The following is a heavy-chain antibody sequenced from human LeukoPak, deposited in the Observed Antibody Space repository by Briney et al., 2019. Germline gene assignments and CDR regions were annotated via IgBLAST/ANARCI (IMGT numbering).Heavy chain of an antibody. CDR3: ARSPREYYYDDSAYYFPWFGP. V-gene: IGHV4-39*07. D-gene: IGHD3-22*01. CDR1: GGSISSNSYY. CDR2: IYYTGST. Sequence: PSETLSLNCTVSGGSISSNSYYWGWIRQPPGKGLEWIGTIYYTGSTHYNPSLKSRVTISLDTSKNHFSLNLSSVTAADTAVYYCARSPREYYYDDSAYYFPWFGPWGQGTLVTVSS. J-gene: IGHJ5*02.